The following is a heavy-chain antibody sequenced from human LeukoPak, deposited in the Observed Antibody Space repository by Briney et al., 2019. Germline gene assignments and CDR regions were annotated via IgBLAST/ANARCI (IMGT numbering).Heavy chain of an antibody. Sequence: SETLSLTCTVSGGSISSYYWSWIRQPAGKGLEWIGRIYTSGSTNYNPSLKSRVTMSVDTFKNQFSLKLSSVTAADTAVYYCARDGDIVVVVAAPDIHYYYYGMDVWGQGTTVTVSS. CDR1: GGSISSYY. D-gene: IGHD2-15*01. J-gene: IGHJ6*02. CDR3: ARDGDIVVVVAAPDIHYYYYGMDV. V-gene: IGHV4-4*07. CDR2: IYTSGST.